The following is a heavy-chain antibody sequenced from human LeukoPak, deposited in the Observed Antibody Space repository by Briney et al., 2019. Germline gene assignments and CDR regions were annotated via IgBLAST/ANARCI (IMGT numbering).Heavy chain of an antibody. D-gene: IGHD2-2*01. Sequence: SETLSLTCTVSGGSISSYYWGWIRQPPGKGLEWIGSIYHSGSTYYNPSLKSRVTISVDTSKNHFSLTLRSVTAADTAVYYCARSLSTAGIDYWGQGTLVTVSS. J-gene: IGHJ4*02. CDR3: ARSLSTAGIDY. V-gene: IGHV4-38-2*02. CDR2: IYHSGST. CDR1: GGSISSYY.